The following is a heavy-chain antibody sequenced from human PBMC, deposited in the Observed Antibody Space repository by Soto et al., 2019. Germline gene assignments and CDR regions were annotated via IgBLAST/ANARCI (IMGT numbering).Heavy chain of an antibody. Sequence: QVQLVESGGGLVNPGGSLRLSCVASGFTFSDYYRSWIRQAPGKGLAWVSYISLSGSTIYYADSVKGRFTISRDNAKNSLYLQMNSLRAEDTSVYYCAEAPRDGYNKGVPWYYGMDVRGQETTVTVSS. CDR1: GFTFSDYY. CDR3: AEAPRDGYNKGVPWYYGMDV. V-gene: IGHV3-11*01. J-gene: IGHJ6*02. CDR2: ISLSGSTI. D-gene: IGHD5-18*01.